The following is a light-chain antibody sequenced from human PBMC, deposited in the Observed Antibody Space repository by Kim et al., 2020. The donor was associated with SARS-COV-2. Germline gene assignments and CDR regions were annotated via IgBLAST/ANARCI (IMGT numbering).Light chain of an antibody. CDR2: GAS. CDR1: QSVSSN. Sequence: VSPGERATLSCRARQSVSSNLAWYQQKPGQAPRLLIYGASTRATGIPARFSGSGSGTEFTLTISSLQSEDFAVYYCQQYNNWPGYSFGQGTKLEI. CDR3: QQYNNWPGYS. J-gene: IGKJ2*03. V-gene: IGKV3-15*01.